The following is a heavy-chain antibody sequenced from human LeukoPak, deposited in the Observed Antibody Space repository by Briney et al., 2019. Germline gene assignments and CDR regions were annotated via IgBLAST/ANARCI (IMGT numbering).Heavy chain of an antibody. V-gene: IGHV3-11*04. CDR2: ISSSGNTT. J-gene: IGHJ6*03. CDR1: GFTFSDNY. CDR3: ARDFAVAGTATYYYYYMDV. Sequence: GGSLRLSCAASGFTFSDNYMSWIRQAPGKGLEWVSYISSSGNTTYNADSVKGRFSITRDNAKNSLYLQMNSLRAEDTAVYYCARDFAVAGTATYYYYYMDVWGKGTTATVSS. D-gene: IGHD6-19*01.